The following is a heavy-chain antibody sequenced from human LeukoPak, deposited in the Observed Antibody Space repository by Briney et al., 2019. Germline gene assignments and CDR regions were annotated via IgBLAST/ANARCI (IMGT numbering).Heavy chain of an antibody. CDR1: GFAFSIYR. J-gene: IGHJ4*02. D-gene: IGHD3-22*01. V-gene: IGHV3-48*04. CDR2: IHLSGTPT. Sequence: PGGSLRLSCEASGFAFSIYRMNWVRQAPGKGLEWVSYIHLSGTPTHYADPVKGRFSISRDNVKNSLYLQMDNLRAEDTAVYYCARGGYYYDSSGYRAPFDYWGQGTLVTVSS. CDR3: ARGGYYYDSSGYRAPFDY.